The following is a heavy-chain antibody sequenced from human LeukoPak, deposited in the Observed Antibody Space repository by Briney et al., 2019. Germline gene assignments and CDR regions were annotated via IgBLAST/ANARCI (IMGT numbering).Heavy chain of an antibody. CDR3: ARDQYYDSSGYYTPGWYFDY. V-gene: IGHV1-24*01. Sequence: ASVKVSCKVSGYTLTELSMHWVRQAHGKGLEWMGGFDPEDVDPEDGETIYAQKFQGRVTMTEDTSTDTAYMELSSLRSEDTAVYYCARDQYYDSSGYYTPGWYFDYWGQGTLVTVSS. CDR2: FDPEDVDPEDGET. D-gene: IGHD3-22*01. CDR1: GYTLTELS. J-gene: IGHJ4*02.